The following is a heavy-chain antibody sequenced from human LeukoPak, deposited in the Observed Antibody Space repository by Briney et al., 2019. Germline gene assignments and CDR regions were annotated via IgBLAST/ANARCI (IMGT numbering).Heavy chain of an antibody. Sequence: GGSLRLSCAASGFIFSNYAMAWVRQAPVKGLEWVSGISGTGTTIYYADTVKGRFTISRDNSKNTLNLQMNRLRAEDTAVYYCAKRDAFDSSGYSPLFDSWGQGTLVTVSS. CDR2: ISGTGTTI. J-gene: IGHJ4*02. D-gene: IGHD3-22*01. CDR3: AKRDAFDSSGYSPLFDS. CDR1: GFIFSNYA. V-gene: IGHV3-23*01.